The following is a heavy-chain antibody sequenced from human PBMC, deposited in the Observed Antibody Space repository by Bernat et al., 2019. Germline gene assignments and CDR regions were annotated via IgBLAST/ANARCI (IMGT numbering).Heavy chain of an antibody. D-gene: IGHD3-3*01. CDR3: AKDLTIVGVVTKPDAFEI. J-gene: IGHJ3*02. CDR2: ISGSGGST. CDR1: GFTFSSYA. Sequence: EVQLLESGGGLVQPGGSLRLSCAASGFTFSSYAMSWVRQAPGKGLEWVSAISGSGGSTYYADSVKGRFTISRDNSKNTLYLQMNSLRAEDTAVYYCAKDLTIVGVVTKPDAFEIWGQGTMVTVSS. V-gene: IGHV3-23*01.